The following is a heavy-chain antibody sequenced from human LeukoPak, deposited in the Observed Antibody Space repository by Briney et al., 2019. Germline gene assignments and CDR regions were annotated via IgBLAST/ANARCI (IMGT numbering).Heavy chain of an antibody. Sequence: GGSLRLSCAASGFTFSSYGMHWVRQAPGKGLEWVAVIWYDGSNKYYAVSVKGRFTISRDNSKNTLYLQMNSLRAEDTAVYYCARAIYDSSGYYFDYWGQGTLVTVSS. CDR1: GFTFSSYG. V-gene: IGHV3-33*01. CDR2: IWYDGSNK. J-gene: IGHJ4*02. CDR3: ARAIYDSSGYYFDY. D-gene: IGHD3-22*01.